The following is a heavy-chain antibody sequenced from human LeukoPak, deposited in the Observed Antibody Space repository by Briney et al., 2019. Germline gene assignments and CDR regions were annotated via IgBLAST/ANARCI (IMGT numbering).Heavy chain of an antibody. D-gene: IGHD3-22*01. CDR3: ARTGYYDSRSWFDP. V-gene: IGHV4-31*03. J-gene: IGHJ5*02. CDR1: GGSISSGGYY. CDR2: IYYSGST. Sequence: SQTLSLTCTVSGGSISSGGYYWSWIRQHPGKGLEWIGYIYYSGSTYSNPSLKSRVTMSVDTSKNQFSLKLSSVTAADTAVYYCARTGYYDSRSWFDPWGQGTLVTVSS.